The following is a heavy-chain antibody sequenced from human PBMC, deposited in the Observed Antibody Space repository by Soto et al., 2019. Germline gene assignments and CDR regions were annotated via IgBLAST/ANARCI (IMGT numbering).Heavy chain of an antibody. D-gene: IGHD3-9*01. CDR3: ARNAQFPDNFSFDF. J-gene: IGHJ4*02. Sequence: QGHLVQSGAEVKKPGASVKFSCKASGYFFVRYGLSWVGRAPGQGLEWMGWINTYNGDTDYAQEVQGRVTMTTDTSSNTAYTELRSLRSDDTAVYYCARNAQFPDNFSFDFWGQGALVPVSS. CDR2: INTYNGDT. V-gene: IGHV1-18*01. CDR1: GYFFVRYG.